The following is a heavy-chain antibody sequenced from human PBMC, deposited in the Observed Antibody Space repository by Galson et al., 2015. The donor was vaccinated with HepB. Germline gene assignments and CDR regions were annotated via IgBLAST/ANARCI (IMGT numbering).Heavy chain of an antibody. V-gene: IGHV3-33*08. CDR3: ARGRDIVATTYFDY. D-gene: IGHD5-12*01. Sequence: SLRLSCAASGFTFSSYAMHWVRQAPGKGLEWVAVIWYDGSNKYYADSVKGRFTISRDNSKNTLYLQMNSLRAEDTAVYYCARGRDIVATTYFDYWGQGTLVTVSS. CDR1: GFTFSSYA. J-gene: IGHJ4*02. CDR2: IWYDGSNK.